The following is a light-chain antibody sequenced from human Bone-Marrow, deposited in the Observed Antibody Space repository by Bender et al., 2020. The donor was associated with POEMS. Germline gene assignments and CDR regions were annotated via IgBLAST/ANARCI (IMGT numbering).Light chain of an antibody. V-gene: IGLV2-11*01. CDR1: SSDVGGYNS. CDR3: SSWDDSLSGWV. CDR2: DVN. J-gene: IGLJ3*02. Sequence: QFALTQPRSVSGSPGQSVTISCTGTSSDVGGYNSVSWYQHHPGKAPKLMIFDVNKRPSGVPARFSGSKSGTSSSLAISDIQAEDEGDYYCSSWDDSLSGWVFGGGTKLTVL.